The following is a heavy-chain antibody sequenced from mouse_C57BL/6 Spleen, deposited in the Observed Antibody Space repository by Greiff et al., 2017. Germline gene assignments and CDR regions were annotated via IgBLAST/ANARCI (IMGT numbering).Heavy chain of an antibody. CDR1: GFSFNTYA. CDR3: VRLGFAY. V-gene: IGHV10-1*01. J-gene: IGHJ3*01. Sequence: EVNVVESGGGLVQPKGSLKLSCAASGFSFNTYAMNWVRQAPGKGLEWVARIRSKSNNYATYYADSVKDRFTISRDDSESKLYLQMNNLKTEDTAMYYCVRLGFAYWGQGTLVTVSA. CDR2: IRSKSNNYAT.